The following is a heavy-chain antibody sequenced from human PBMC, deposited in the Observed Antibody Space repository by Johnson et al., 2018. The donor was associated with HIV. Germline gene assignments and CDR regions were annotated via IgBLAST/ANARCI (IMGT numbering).Heavy chain of an antibody. D-gene: IGHD6-13*01. J-gene: IGHJ3*01. CDR3: ARAIAAAGSSLEDDA. Sequence: QVQLVESGGGVVRPGGSLRLSCAASGFTFDDYAMHWVRQAPGKGLEWVAVISYDGNNKYYTDSVKGRLPISRDNTENALYLQMNSLRAEDTALYYCARAIAAAGSSLEDDAWGQGTMVTVSS. CDR2: ISYDGNNK. V-gene: IGHV3-30-3*01. CDR1: GFTFDDYA.